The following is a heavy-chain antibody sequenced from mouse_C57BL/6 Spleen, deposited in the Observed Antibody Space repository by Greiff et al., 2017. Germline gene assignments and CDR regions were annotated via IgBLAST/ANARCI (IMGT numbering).Heavy chain of an antibody. CDR1: GYAFSSYW. CDR2: IYPGDGDT. CDR3: ARRETAHALSYAMDY. J-gene: IGHJ4*01. V-gene: IGHV1-80*01. D-gene: IGHD3-2*02. Sequence: VQLQQSGAELVKPGASVKISCKASGYAFSSYWMNWVKQRPGKGLEWIGQIYPGDGDTNYNGKFKGKATLTADKSSSTAYMQLSSLTSEDSAVYFCARRETAHALSYAMDYWGQGTSVTVSS.